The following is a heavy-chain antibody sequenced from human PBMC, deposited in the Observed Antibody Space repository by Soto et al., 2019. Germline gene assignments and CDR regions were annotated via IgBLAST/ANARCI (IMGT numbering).Heavy chain of an antibody. D-gene: IGHD6-13*01. CDR1: GFTFDNYG. J-gene: IGHJ3*01. Sequence: QVQLVESGGGVVQPGRSLRLSCAASGFTFDNYGMHWVRQAPGKGLEWVAAISNDGSDKYYADSVKGRLTNSRDNSKNTVYLQMNSLRAEDRAVYYCAKDQVIAASHGIGWGQGTMVTVSS. CDR3: AKDQVIAASHGIG. V-gene: IGHV3-30*18. CDR2: ISNDGSDK.